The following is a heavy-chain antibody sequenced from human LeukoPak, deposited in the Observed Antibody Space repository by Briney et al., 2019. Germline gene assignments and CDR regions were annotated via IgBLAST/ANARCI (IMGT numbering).Heavy chain of an antibody. CDR2: ISYDGSNK. D-gene: IGHD6-19*01. CDR1: GFTFSSYA. Sequence: PGGSLRLSCAASGFTFSSYAMHWVRQAPGKGLEWVAVISYDGSNKYYADSVKGRFTISRDNSKNTLYLQMNSLRAEDTAVYYCASTYSSGWYLEDYWGQGTLVTVSS. CDR3: ASTYSSGWYLEDY. V-gene: IGHV3-30*04. J-gene: IGHJ4*02.